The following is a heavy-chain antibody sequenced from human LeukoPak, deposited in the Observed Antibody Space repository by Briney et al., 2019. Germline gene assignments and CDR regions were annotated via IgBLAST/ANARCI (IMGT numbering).Heavy chain of an antibody. D-gene: IGHD2-2*01. Sequence: GESLRLSCAASGFTFSSYSMNWVRQAPGKGLEWVSSISSSSRFIYYADSLKGRFTISRDNAKNSLYLQMNSLRAEDTAVYYCARDLIPAQKNWFDPWGQGTLVTVSS. J-gene: IGHJ5*02. CDR3: ARDLIPAQKNWFDP. CDR2: ISSSSRFI. CDR1: GFTFSSYS. V-gene: IGHV3-21*01.